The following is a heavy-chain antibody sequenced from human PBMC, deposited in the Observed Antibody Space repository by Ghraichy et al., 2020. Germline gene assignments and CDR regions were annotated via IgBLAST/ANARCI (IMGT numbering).Heavy chain of an antibody. Sequence: ASVKVSCKASGYTFTSYGISWVRQAPGQGLEWMGWISAYNGNTNYAQKLQGRVTMTTDTSTSTAYMELRSLRSDDTAVYYCARDRTFLQLERQNEENWFDPWGQGTLVTVSS. J-gene: IGHJ5*02. CDR3: ARDRTFLQLERQNEENWFDP. CDR2: ISAYNGNT. CDR1: GYTFTSYG. D-gene: IGHD1-1*01. V-gene: IGHV1-18*01.